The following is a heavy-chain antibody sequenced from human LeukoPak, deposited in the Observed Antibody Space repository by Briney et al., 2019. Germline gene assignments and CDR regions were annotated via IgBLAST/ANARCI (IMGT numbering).Heavy chain of an antibody. J-gene: IGHJ5*02. CDR3: ARIDGRGTGFDP. D-gene: IGHD3-16*01. CDR1: GFTFSSYA. V-gene: IGHV3-23*01. CDR2: ISGSGGST. Sequence: PGGSLRLSCAASGFTFSSYAMSWVRQAPGKGLEWVSAISGSGGSTYYADSVKGRFTISRDNSKNTLYLQMNSLRAEDTAVYYCARIDGRGTGFDPWGQGTLVTVSS.